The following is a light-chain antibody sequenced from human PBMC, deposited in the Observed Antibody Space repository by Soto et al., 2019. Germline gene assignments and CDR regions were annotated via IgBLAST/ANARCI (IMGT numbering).Light chain of an antibody. CDR3: QQYNNSPPWT. CDR1: QSVSSSY. CDR2: AAA. Sequence: SLVTLSVSQRERATLSCRASQSVSSSYLAWYQQKPGQAPRLLIYAAANRATGIPARFSGSGSGTEFTLTISSLHSEDFAVYFCQQYNNSPPWTFGQGTKVDI. V-gene: IGKV3-15*01. J-gene: IGKJ1*01.